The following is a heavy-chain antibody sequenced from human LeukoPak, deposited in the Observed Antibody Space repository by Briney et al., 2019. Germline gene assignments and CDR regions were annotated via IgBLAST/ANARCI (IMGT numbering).Heavy chain of an antibody. CDR1: GGSFSGYY. Sequence: SETLSLTCAVYGGSFSGYYWSWIRQPPGKGLEWIGEINHSGSTNYNPSLKSRVTISVDTSKNQFSLKLSSVTAADTAVYYCARGPPLYDFWSGYYHRGSNAEYFQHWGQGTLVTVSS. CDR3: ARGPPLYDFWSGYYHRGSNAEYFQH. J-gene: IGHJ1*01. D-gene: IGHD3-3*01. V-gene: IGHV4-34*01. CDR2: INHSGST.